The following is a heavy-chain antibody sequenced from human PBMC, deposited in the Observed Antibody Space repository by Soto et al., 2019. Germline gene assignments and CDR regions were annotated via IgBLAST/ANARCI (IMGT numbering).Heavy chain of an antibody. Sequence: ASVKVSCKASGYTFTSYAMHWVRQAPGQRLEWMGWINAGNGNTKYSQKFQGRVTITRDTSASTAYMELSSLRSEDTAVYYCARGPDLITGTTRFRAFDIWGQGTMVTVSS. J-gene: IGHJ3*02. CDR1: GYTFTSYA. V-gene: IGHV1-3*01. CDR3: ARGPDLITGTTRFRAFDI. CDR2: INAGNGNT. D-gene: IGHD1-7*01.